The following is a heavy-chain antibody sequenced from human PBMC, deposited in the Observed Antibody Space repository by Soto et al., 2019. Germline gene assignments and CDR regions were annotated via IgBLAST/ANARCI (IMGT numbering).Heavy chain of an antibody. J-gene: IGHJ4*02. CDR1: GYTFTSYG. V-gene: IGHV1-18*04. Sequence: ASVKVSCKASGYTFTSYGISWVRQAPGQGLEWMGWISAYNGNTNYAQKLQGRVTMTTDTSTSTAYMELSSLRSEDTAVYYCARGIVDSSGYFSIDYWGQGTLVTVSS. D-gene: IGHD3-22*01. CDR3: ARGIVDSSGYFSIDY. CDR2: ISAYNGNT.